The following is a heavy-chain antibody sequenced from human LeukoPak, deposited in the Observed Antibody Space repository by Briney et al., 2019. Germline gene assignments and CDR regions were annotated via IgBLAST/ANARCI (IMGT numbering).Heavy chain of an antibody. CDR2: INSDGSST. J-gene: IGHJ1*01. CDR3: ARYDYYDSSGYKIAEYFQH. D-gene: IGHD3-22*01. V-gene: IGHV3-74*01. Sequence: GGSLRLSCAASGFTFSSYWMHWVRQAPGKGLVCVSRINSDGSSTSYADSVKGRFTISRDNAKNTLYLQMNSLRAEDTAVYYCARYDYYDSSGYKIAEYFQHWGQGTLVTVSS. CDR1: GFTFSSYW.